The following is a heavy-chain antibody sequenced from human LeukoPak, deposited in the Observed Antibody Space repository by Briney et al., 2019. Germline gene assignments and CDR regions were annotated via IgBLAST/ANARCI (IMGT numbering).Heavy chain of an antibody. V-gene: IGHV1-69*13. Sequence: SVTVSCKASGYTFTSYGISWVRQAPGQGLEWMGGIIPIFGTANYAQKFQGRVTITADESTSTAYMELSSLRSEDTAVYYCARGPIHYGDYGYFDYWGQGTLVTVSS. D-gene: IGHD4-17*01. CDR2: IIPIFGTA. J-gene: IGHJ4*02. CDR3: ARGPIHYGDYGYFDY. CDR1: GYTFTSYG.